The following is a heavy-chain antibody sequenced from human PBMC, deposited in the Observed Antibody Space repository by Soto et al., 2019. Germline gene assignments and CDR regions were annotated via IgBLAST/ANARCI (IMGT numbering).Heavy chain of an antibody. D-gene: IGHD2-21*02. J-gene: IGHJ4*02. Sequence: KESGPTLVRPTQTLTLTCTFSGFSFSNSGVAVAWIRQPPGKALEWLALVFWNDDKRYSPSLSDRLTITKDTSENQVVLRMTNMDPVETAKYYCEHITTCGRDCSFDSWGQGTLVSVSS. V-gene: IGHV2-5*01. CDR1: GFSFSNSGVA. CDR3: EHITTCGRDCSFDS. CDR2: VFWNDDK.